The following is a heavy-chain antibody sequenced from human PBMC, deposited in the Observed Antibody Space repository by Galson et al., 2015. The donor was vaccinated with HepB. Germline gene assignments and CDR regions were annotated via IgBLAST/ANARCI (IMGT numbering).Heavy chain of an antibody. D-gene: IGHD3-9*01. V-gene: IGHV3-74*01. J-gene: IGHJ4*02. Sequence: SLRLSCAGSGFTFSDHWIHWVRQAPGKGLVWVSRVSRDDTNTNDADSVKGRFTVSIDNAKNTLYLHMNSVNAEDTAVYYCARGSNDWYGIDYWGQGILVSISS. CDR2: VSRDDTNT. CDR3: ARGSNDWYGIDY. CDR1: GFTFSDHW.